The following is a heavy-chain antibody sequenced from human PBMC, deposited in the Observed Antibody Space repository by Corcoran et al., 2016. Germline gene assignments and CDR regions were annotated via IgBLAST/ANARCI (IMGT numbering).Heavy chain of an antibody. CDR2: ISAYNGNT. J-gene: IGHJ4*02. D-gene: IGHD5-12*01. V-gene: IGHV1-18*01. CDR1: GYTFTSYG. CDR3: AREGLRDGYNCGGDY. Sequence: QIQLVQSGAEVKKPGASVKVSCKASGYTFTSYGISWVRQAPGQGLEWMGWISAYNGNTNYAQKLQGRVTMTTDTSTSTAYMELSSLRSDATAVYYCAREGLRDGYNCGGDYLGQGTQVTVSS.